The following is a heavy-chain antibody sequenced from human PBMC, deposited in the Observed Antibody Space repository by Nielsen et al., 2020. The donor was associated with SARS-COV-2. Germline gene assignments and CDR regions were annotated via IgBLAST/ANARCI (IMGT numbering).Heavy chain of an antibody. CDR2: IKQDGSEK. CDR1: GFTLSSQW. J-gene: IGHJ3*01. V-gene: IGHV3-7*01. D-gene: IGHD3-16*01. Sequence: GGSLRLSCAASGFTLSSQWMGWVRQAPGKGLEWVADIKQDGSEKVYVDSVKGRFTISRDNAKNSLYLQMNSLRAEDTAIYYCARDWGRAFDVWGQGTMVTVSS. CDR3: ARDWGRAFDV.